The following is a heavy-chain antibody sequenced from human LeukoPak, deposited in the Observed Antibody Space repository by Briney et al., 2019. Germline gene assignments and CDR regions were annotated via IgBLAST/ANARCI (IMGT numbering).Heavy chain of an antibody. CDR1: GFTFSSYA. V-gene: IGHV3-23*01. CDR3: AKGQGGEGHGFDI. J-gene: IGHJ3*02. Sequence: PRGSLRLSCAASGFTFSSYAMSWGRQAPGKGLEWVSAISGSGGSTYYADSVKGRFTISRDNSKNTLYLQMNSLRAEDTAVYYCAKGQGGEGHGFDIWGQGTMVTVSS. CDR2: ISGSGGST. D-gene: IGHD3-16*01.